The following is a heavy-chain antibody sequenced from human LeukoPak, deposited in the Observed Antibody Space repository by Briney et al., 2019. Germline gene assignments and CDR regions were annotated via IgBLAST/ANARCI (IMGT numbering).Heavy chain of an antibody. CDR2: INHSGST. CDR3: ARGYMVRGVIIWTPYYYYGMDV. J-gene: IGHJ6*02. V-gene: IGHV4-34*01. Sequence: PSETLSLTCAVYGGSFSGYYWSWTRQPPGKGLEWIGEINHSGSTNYNPSLKSRVTISVDTSKNQFSLKLSSVTAADTAVYYCARGYMVRGVIIWTPYYYYGMDVWGQGTTVTVSS. D-gene: IGHD3-10*01. CDR1: GGSFSGYY.